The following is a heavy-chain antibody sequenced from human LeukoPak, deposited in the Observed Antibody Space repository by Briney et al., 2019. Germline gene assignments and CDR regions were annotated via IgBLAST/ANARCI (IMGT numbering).Heavy chain of an antibody. J-gene: IGHJ4*02. CDR3: ARSRAFDL. V-gene: IGHV3-53*01. Sequence: RGSLRLSCVASGFSVRTNYMNWVRQAPGKRPEWVAIIYDSDSTYYTDSVKGRFTISRDSSKNTVYLQMNSLRIEDTALYYCARSRAFDLWGQGTLVTVSS. CDR2: IYDSDST. CDR1: GFSVRTNY.